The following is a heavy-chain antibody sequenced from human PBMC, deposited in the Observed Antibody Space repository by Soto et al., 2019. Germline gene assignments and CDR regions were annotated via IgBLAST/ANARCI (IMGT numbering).Heavy chain of an antibody. CDR3: AKGRYYYDSSPIDY. D-gene: IGHD3-22*01. CDR2: ISYDGSNK. CDR1: GFTFSSYG. J-gene: IGHJ4*02. Sequence: RLSCAASGFTFSSYGMHWVRQAPGKGLEWVAVISYDGSNKYYADSVKGRFTISRDNSKNTLYLQMNSLRAEDTAVYYCAKGRYYYDSSPIDYWGQGTLVTVSS. V-gene: IGHV3-30*18.